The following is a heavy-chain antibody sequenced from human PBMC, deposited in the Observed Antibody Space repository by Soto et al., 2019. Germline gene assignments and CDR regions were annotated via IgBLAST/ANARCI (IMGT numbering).Heavy chain of an antibody. D-gene: IGHD1-1*01. CDR2: INESGRP. Sequence: QVQLQQWCAGLVKPSETRSLSCAVYGQSFSGHSWAWIRQPPVKWLEWIGEINESGRPYYNPSLKSRVTISTDTSKNQFSLELSSVSAADTAAYFCARGSGIVALPGELEDVNYDYWGQGTLVNVSS. V-gene: IGHV4-34*01. J-gene: IGHJ4*02. CDR3: ARGSGIVALPGELEDVNYDY. CDR1: GQSFSGHS.